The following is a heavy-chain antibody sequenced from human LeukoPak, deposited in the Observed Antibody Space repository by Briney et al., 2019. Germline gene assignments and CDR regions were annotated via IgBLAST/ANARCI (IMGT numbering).Heavy chain of an antibody. V-gene: IGHV1-18*01. CDR3: ARVSGHYDSSGYYSNYYYYGMDV. CDR1: GYTFTSYG. CDR2: ISAYNGNT. D-gene: IGHD3-22*01. J-gene: IGHJ6*02. Sequence: ASVKVSCKASGYTFTSYGISWVRQAPGQGLEWMGWISAYNGNTNYAQKLQGRVTMTTDTSTSTAYMELRSLRSDDTAVYYCARVSGHYDSSGYYSNYYYYGMDVWGQGTTVTVSS.